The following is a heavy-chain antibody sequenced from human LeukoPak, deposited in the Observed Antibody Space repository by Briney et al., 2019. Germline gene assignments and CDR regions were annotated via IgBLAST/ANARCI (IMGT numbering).Heavy chain of an antibody. CDR2: IRYDGSNK. Sequence: GGSLRLSCAASGFTFSNYGMHWVRQAPGKGLEWVAVIRYDGSNKYYVDSVKGRFTISRDNSKNTLYLQMNSLRAEDTAVYYCARDRYGANSPFDYWGQGTLVAVSS. V-gene: IGHV3-33*01. CDR1: GFTFSNYG. J-gene: IGHJ4*02. CDR3: ARDRYGANSPFDY. D-gene: IGHD4-23*01.